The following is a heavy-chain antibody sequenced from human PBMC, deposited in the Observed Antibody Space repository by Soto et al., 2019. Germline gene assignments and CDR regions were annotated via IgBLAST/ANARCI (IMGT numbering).Heavy chain of an antibody. CDR1: GFTVNSYY. CDR3: AKDFASGWYVRGNWLDA. CDR2: IYRGDST. D-gene: IGHD6-19*01. Sequence: GGSLRLSCAASGFTVNSYYMSWVRQAPGKGLEWVSVIYRGDSTYYADSVKGRFTISRDSSMNTLYLQMNSLRPEDTGVYYCAKDFASGWYVRGNWLDAWGQGALVTVS. V-gene: IGHV3-66*02. J-gene: IGHJ5*02.